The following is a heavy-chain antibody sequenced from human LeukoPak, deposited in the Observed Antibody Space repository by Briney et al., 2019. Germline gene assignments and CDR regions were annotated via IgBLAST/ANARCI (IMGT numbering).Heavy chain of an antibody. CDR2: ISAYNGNT. J-gene: IGHJ4*02. CDR3: ARGGEILRFLEWLSPYDY. Sequence: GASVKVSCKASGYTFTSYAISWVRQAPGQGLEWMGWISAYNGNTNYAQKLQGRVTMTTDTSTGTAYMELRSLRSDDTAVYYCARGGEILRFLEWLSPYDYWGQGTLVTVSS. D-gene: IGHD3-3*01. V-gene: IGHV1-18*01. CDR1: GYTFTSYA.